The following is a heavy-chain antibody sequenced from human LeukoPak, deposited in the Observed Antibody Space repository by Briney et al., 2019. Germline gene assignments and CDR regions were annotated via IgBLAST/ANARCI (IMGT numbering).Heavy chain of an antibody. V-gene: IGHV3-23*01. J-gene: IGHJ4*02. CDR3: AKKFSSAWSFDY. Sequence: GGSLRLSCAASGFTFNNYAMSWVRQAPGKGLEWVSGISGSGISTYYTDSVKGRFTVSRDNSKNTLYLQMNSLRAEDTAVYYCAKKFSSAWSFDYWGQGTLVTVSA. CDR2: ISGSGIST. D-gene: IGHD6-19*01. CDR1: GFTFNNYA.